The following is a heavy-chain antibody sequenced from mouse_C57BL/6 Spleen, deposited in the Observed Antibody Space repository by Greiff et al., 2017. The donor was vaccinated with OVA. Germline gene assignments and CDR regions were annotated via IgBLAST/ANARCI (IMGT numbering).Heavy chain of an antibody. CDR3: ARSYSNWYFDV. J-gene: IGHJ1*03. D-gene: IGHD2-5*01. Sequence: QVQLQQSGAELVRPGTSVKVSCKASGYAFTNYLIEWVKQRPGQGLEWIGVINPGSGGTNYNEKFKGKATLTADKSSSTAYMQLSSLTSEDSAVYFCARSYSNWYFDVWGTGTTVTVSS. V-gene: IGHV1-54*01. CDR2: INPGSGGT. CDR1: GYAFTNYL.